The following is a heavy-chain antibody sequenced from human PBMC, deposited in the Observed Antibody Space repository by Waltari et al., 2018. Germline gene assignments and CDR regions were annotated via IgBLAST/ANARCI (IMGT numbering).Heavy chain of an antibody. J-gene: IGHJ4*02. CDR1: GFSFSSYG. V-gene: IGHV3-33*08. D-gene: IGHD2-2*01. Sequence: QVQLVESGGGVVQPGRSLRLSCAASGFSFSSYGMHWVRQAPGKGREWVAVILFDGRDKYYADAVKGRFTISRDNSKNTLYLQMNSLRAEDTAVYYCARKTSALYFDYWGQGALVTVSS. CDR2: ILFDGRDK. CDR3: ARKTSALYFDY.